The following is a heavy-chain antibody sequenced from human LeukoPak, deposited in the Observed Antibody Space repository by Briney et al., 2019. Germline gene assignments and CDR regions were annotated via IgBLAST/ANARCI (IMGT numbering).Heavy chain of an antibody. CDR2: INHSGSA. D-gene: IGHD4-17*01. V-gene: IGHV4-34*01. CDR3: ARGQGTVTTH. Sequence: ASETLSLTCAVYGGSFSGYYWSWIRQPPGKGLEWIGEINHSGSANYNPSLKSRVTISLDTSKNQFSLKLSSVTAADTAVYYCARGQGTVTTHWGQGTLVTVSS. J-gene: IGHJ4*02. CDR1: GGSFSGYY.